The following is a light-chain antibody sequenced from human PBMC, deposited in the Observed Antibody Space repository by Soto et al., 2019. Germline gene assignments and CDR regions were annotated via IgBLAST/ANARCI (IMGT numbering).Light chain of an antibody. V-gene: IGLV2-14*01. J-gene: IGLJ1*01. Sequence: QSVLTQPASVSGSPRQSITISCTGASRDGGGYTYVSWYQQHPGKAPKLMIYEVNKRPSGVSNRFSGSKSGNTASLTISGLQAEDEADYYCSSYTSSSTLYVFGTGTKVTVL. CDR1: SRDGGGYTY. CDR3: SSYTSSSTLYV. CDR2: EVN.